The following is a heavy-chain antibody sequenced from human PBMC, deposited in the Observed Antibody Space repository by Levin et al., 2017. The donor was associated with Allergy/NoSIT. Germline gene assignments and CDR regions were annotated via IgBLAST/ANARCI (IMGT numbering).Heavy chain of an antibody. CDR1: GFTVSTNY. J-gene: IGHJ4*02. V-gene: IGHV3-53*01. D-gene: IGHD6-19*01. Sequence: PGGSLRLSCAASGFTVSTNYMSWVRQAAGKGLEWVSVLYAGGRAYYADSVKGRCTISRDNSKNTLFLQMNSLRVDDTAVYYCAKTAVAGTPPDHWGQGTLVTVSS. CDR3: AKTAVAGTPPDH. CDR2: LYAGGRA.